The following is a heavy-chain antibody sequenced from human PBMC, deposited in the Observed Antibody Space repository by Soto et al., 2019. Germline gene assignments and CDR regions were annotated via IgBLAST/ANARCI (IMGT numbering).Heavy chain of an antibody. V-gene: IGHV1-8*01. J-gene: IGHJ6*03. CDR2: MNPNSGNT. D-gene: IGHD2-15*01. Sequence: QVQLVQSGAEVKKPGASVKVSCKASGYTFTSYDINWVRQATGQGLEWMGWMNPNSGNTGYAQKLQGRVTMTRNTSISTAYVELSSLRSEDTAVYYCARGRRCSGGSCYPYYYYYYMDVWGKGTKVTVSS. CDR3: ARGRRCSGGSCYPYYYYYYMDV. CDR1: GYTFTSYD.